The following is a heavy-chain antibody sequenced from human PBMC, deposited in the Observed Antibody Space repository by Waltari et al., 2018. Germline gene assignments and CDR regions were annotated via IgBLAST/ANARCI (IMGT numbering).Heavy chain of an antibody. V-gene: IGHV3-48*04. CDR3: ARINGDYDVYYYYYMDV. CDR2: ISSSSSTI. Sequence: GKGLEWVSYISSSSSTIYYADSVKGRFTISRDNAKNSLYLQMNSLRAEDTAVYYCARINGDYDVYYYYYMDVWGKGTTVTVSS. D-gene: IGHD4-17*01. J-gene: IGHJ6*03.